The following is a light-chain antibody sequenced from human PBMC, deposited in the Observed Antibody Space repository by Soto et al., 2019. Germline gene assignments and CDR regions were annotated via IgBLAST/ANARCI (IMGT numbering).Light chain of an antibody. CDR2: TNS. Sequence: QAVLTQPPSASGTPGQRVTISCSGGSSNIGSSYVYWYQRLPGTAPKLLIYTNSQRPSGVPDRFSGSKSGTSASLAISGLRSEDEADYYCQVWDRNSDHQVFGGGTQLTVL. CDR1: SSNIGSSY. V-gene: IGLV1-47*02. CDR3: QVWDRNSDHQV. J-gene: IGLJ3*02.